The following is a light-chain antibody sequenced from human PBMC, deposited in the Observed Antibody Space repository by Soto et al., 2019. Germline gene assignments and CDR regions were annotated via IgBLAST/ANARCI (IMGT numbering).Light chain of an antibody. CDR1: QSVSSY. V-gene: IGKV3-11*01. CDR2: DAS. CDR3: QQRSNWPPRMYT. J-gene: IGKJ2*01. Sequence: EIVLTQSPATLSLSPGERATLSCRASQSVSSYLAWYQQKPGQAPRLLIYDASNRATGIPARFSGSGSGTDFTLTINSLEPEDFAVYYCQQRSNWPPRMYTFGQGTKLEIK.